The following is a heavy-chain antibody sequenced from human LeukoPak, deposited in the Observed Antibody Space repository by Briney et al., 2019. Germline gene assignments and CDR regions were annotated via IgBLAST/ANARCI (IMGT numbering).Heavy chain of an antibody. CDR1: GFTFSSYA. D-gene: IGHD3-10*01. CDR3: ARDPSITMVRGVIGRFDY. Sequence: GGSLRLSCAASGFTFSSYAMDWVRQAPGKGLEWVAVISYDGSNKYYADSVKGRFTISRDNSKNTLYLQMNSLRAEDTAVYYCARDPSITMVRGVIGRFDYWGQGTLVTVSS. J-gene: IGHJ4*02. V-gene: IGHV3-30*04. CDR2: ISYDGSNK.